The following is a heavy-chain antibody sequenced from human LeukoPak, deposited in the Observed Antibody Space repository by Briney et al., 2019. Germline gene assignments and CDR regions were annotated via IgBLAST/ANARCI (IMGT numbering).Heavy chain of an antibody. CDR3: ATSITGDRHWYFDL. J-gene: IGHJ2*01. Sequence: ASVKVSCKVSGYTLTELSMHWVRQAPGKGLEWMGGFDPEDGEAIYAQKFQGRVTMTEDTSTDTAYMELSSLRSEDTAVYYCATSITGDRHWYFDLWGRGTLVTVSP. V-gene: IGHV1-24*01. D-gene: IGHD7-27*01. CDR2: FDPEDGEA. CDR1: GYTLTELS.